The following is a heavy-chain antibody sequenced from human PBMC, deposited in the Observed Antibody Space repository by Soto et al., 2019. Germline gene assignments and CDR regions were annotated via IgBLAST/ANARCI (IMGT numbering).Heavy chain of an antibody. CDR3: ARDTRPAGVVAATAIFDY. CDR1: GGSISSGGYY. V-gene: IGHV4-31*03. J-gene: IGHJ4*02. CDR2: IYYSGST. Sequence: PSETLSLTCTVSGGSISSGGYYWSWIRQHPGKGLEWIGYIYYSGSTYYNPSLKSRVTISVDTSKNQFSLKLSSVTAADMAVYYCARDTRPAGVVAATAIFDYWGQGTLVTVSS. D-gene: IGHD2-15*01.